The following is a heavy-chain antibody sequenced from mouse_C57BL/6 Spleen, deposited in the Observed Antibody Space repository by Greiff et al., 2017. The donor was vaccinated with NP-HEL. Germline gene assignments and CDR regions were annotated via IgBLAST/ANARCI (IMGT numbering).Heavy chain of an antibody. J-gene: IGHJ2*01. V-gene: IGHV5-6*01. CDR2: ISSGGSYT. CDR1: GFTFSSYG. CDR3: ARLGIYYGSSYYFDY. D-gene: IGHD1-1*01. Sequence: EVQLQQSGGDLVKPGGSLKLSCAASGFTFSSYGMSWVRQTPDKRLEWVATISSGGSYTYYPDSVKGRFTISRDNAKNTLYLQMSSLKSEDTAMYYCARLGIYYGSSYYFDYWGQGTTLTVSS.